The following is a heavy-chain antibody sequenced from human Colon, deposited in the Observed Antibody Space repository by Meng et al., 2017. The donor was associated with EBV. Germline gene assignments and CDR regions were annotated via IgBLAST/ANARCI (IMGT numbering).Heavy chain of an antibody. V-gene: IGHV4-4*02. Sequence: QVQLQESGPGLVKPSGXLSLTCAVPGGSISRSDWWSWVRQPPGKGLEWIGETSHSGSTDYSPSLKSRVTISLDKSKNQLSLKLNSVTAADTAVYYCASSDYYRSDYWGQGTLVTVSS. CDR2: TSHSGST. D-gene: IGHD3-22*01. CDR1: GGSISRSDW. J-gene: IGHJ4*02. CDR3: ASSDYYRSDY.